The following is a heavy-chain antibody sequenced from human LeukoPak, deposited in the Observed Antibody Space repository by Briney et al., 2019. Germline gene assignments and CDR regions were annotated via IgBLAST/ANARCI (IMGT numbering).Heavy chain of an antibody. J-gene: IGHJ4*02. D-gene: IGHD2-2*01. CDR3: ARGGEDIVVVPAAILDY. Sequence: GASVKASCKASGHTFTSYYMHWVRQAPGQGLEWMGIIDPSGGSTSYAQKFQGRVTMTRDTSTSTVYMELSSLRSEDTAVYYCARGGEDIVVVPAAILDYWGQGTLVTVSS. CDR2: IDPSGGST. CDR1: GHTFTSYY. V-gene: IGHV1-46*01.